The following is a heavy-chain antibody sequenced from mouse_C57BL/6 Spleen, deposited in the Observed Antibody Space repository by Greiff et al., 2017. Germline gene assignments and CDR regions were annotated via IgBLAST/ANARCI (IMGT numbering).Heavy chain of an antibody. D-gene: IGHD1-1*01. V-gene: IGHV1-42*01. CDR3: ASPIYYGSSYGY. CDR2: INPSTGGT. J-gene: IGHJ2*01. Sequence: EVQLQQSGPELVKPGASVKISCKASGYSFTGYYMNWVKQSPEKSLEWIGEINPSTGGTTYNQKFKAKATLTVDKSSSTAYMQRKSLTSEDSAVYYCASPIYYGSSYGYWGQGTTLTVSS. CDR1: GYSFTGYY.